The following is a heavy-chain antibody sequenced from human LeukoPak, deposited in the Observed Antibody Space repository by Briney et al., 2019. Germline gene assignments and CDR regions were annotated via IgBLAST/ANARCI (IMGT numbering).Heavy chain of an antibody. V-gene: IGHV3-23*01. Sequence: GGSLRLPCAASGFTFSNYAMSWVRQAPGKGLEWVSAIRGSGDKTYYADSVKGRFTISRDNSKNTLYPQMNSLRVEDTTVYYCAKDKEGTSSIYWYFFDYWGQGTLVTLSS. J-gene: IGHJ4*02. CDR2: IRGSGDKT. CDR3: AKDKEGTSSIYWYFFDY. D-gene: IGHD2-8*02. CDR1: GFTFSNYA.